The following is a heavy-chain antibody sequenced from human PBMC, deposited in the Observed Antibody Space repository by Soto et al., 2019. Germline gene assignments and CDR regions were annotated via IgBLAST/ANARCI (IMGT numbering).Heavy chain of an antibody. V-gene: IGHV1-69*19. Sequence: QVQLVQSGAEMKKPGSSVKVSCQSSGGTFNTYAMNWVRQAPGQGPEWMGDISPMFGAANYAPKFQGRVTITADEYTGTSYMQFGSLTSEDTALYFCAREVQVHTPAFVYWGQGTLVTVSS. J-gene: IGHJ4*02. CDR3: AREVQVHTPAFVY. CDR1: GGTFNTYA. D-gene: IGHD3-10*01. CDR2: ISPMFGAA.